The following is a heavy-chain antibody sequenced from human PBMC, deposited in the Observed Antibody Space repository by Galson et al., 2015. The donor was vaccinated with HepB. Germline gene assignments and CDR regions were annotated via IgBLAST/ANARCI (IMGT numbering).Heavy chain of an antibody. CDR1: GFTFSSYW. J-gene: IGHJ5*02. V-gene: IGHV3-7*03. CDR3: ARAEYDYVWGSYRYHSWFDP. CDR2: IKQDGSEK. D-gene: IGHD3-16*02. Sequence: SLRLSCAASGFTFSSYWMSWVRQAPGKGLEWVANIKQDGSEKYYVDSVKGRFTISRDNAKNSLYLQMNSLRAEDTAVYYCARAEYDYVWGSYRYHSWFDPWGQGTLVTVSS.